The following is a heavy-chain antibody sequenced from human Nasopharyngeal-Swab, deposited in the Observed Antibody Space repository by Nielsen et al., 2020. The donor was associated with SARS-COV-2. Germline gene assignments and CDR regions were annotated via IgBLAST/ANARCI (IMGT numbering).Heavy chain of an antibody. CDR3: AKDGEDYGSGTSYFDY. D-gene: IGHD3-10*01. CDR2: ISYDGSNE. J-gene: IGHJ4*02. Sequence: GESLKISCAASGFTFSSSGMDWVRQAPGKGLEWVAVISYDGSNEYYGDSVKGRFTISRDNSKNTLYLQMNSLRAEDTAVYYCAKDGEDYGSGTSYFDYWGQGTLVTVSS. CDR1: GFTFSSSG. V-gene: IGHV3-30*18.